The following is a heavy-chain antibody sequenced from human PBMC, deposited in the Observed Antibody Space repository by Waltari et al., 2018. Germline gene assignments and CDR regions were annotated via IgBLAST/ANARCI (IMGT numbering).Heavy chain of an antibody. CDR1: GDSVSSNSAA. J-gene: IGHJ4*02. D-gene: IGHD2-2*03. Sequence: QVQLQQSGPGLVKPSQTLSLTCAISGDSVSSNSAAWNWIRQSPSRGLEWLGRTYYRSKWYNDYAVSGKSRITINPDTSKNQFSLQLNSVTPEDTAVYYCARDFGYCSSTSCRDFDYWGQGTLVTVSS. CDR3: ARDFGYCSSTSCRDFDY. V-gene: IGHV6-1*01. CDR2: TYYRSKWYN.